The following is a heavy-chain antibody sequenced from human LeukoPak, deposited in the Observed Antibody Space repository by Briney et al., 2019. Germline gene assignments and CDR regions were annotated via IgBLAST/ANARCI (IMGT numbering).Heavy chain of an antibody. CDR1: GGSISSSSYY. CDR3: ARHTYYYDARSSYPYYYGMDV. D-gene: IGHD3-10*01. V-gene: IGHV4-61*05. J-gene: IGHJ6*02. Sequence: SETLSLTCTVSGGSISSSSYYWGWIRQPPGKGLEWIGYIYYSGSTNYNPSLKSRVTISVDTSKNQFSLRLSSVTAADTAVYYCARHTYYYDARSSYPYYYGMDVWGQGTTVTVSS. CDR2: IYYSGST.